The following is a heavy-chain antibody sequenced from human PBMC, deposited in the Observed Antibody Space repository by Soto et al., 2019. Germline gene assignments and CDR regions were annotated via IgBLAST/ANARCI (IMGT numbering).Heavy chain of an antibody. Sequence: EVQLVESGGDLVQPGGFLRLSCATSGFTFSRYWMHWVRQVPGKGLVWVSRINSDGSSISYSDSVKGRFTISRDNAKKTLYLQMNSPRVEDTAVYYCARLPVDTITSLDYWGQGTLVTVSS. CDR3: ARLPVDTITSLDY. J-gene: IGHJ4*02. CDR1: GFTFSRYW. D-gene: IGHD3-3*01. CDR2: INSDGSSI. V-gene: IGHV3-74*01.